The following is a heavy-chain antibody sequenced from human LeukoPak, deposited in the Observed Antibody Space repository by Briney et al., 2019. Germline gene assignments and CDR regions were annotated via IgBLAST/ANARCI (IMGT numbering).Heavy chain of an antibody. D-gene: IGHD6-19*01. CDR3: ASHMAVTGTRGFDY. J-gene: IGHJ4*02. V-gene: IGHV4-59*12. Sequence: SETLSLTCSVSDGSMKSYHWSWIRQPPGKGLEWIGYIYYSGSTSYNPSLKSRVTISVDTSKNQFSLKVYSVTAADTAVYYCASHMAVTGTRGFDYWGQGTLVTVSS. CDR2: IYYSGST. CDR1: DGSMKSYH.